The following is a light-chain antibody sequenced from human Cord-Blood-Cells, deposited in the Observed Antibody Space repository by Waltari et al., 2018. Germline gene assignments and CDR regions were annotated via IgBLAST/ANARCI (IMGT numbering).Light chain of an antibody. CDR3: CSYAGSYV. CDR2: DVS. CDR1: SSDAGGYNY. Sequence: QSALTQPRSVSGSPGQSVTISCTGTSSDAGGYNYVSWYQQPPGKAPKLMIYDVSKRPSGVPDRFSVSKSGNTASLTISGLQAEDEADYYCCSYAGSYVFGTGTKVTVL. V-gene: IGLV2-11*01. J-gene: IGLJ1*01.